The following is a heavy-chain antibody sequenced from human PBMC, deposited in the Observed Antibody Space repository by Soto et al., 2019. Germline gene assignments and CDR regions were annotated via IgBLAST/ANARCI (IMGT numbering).Heavy chain of an antibody. CDR1: GYTFTSYA. D-gene: IGHD3-22*01. Sequence: GDSGKDCFKASGYTFTSYAMHLVRQAPGQSLEWMGWINAGNGNTKYSQKFQGRVTITRYTSASTAYMELSSLRSEGTAVYYCARDTLYDSSGYYYVGYNWFDPWGQGTLVTVSS. CDR2: INAGNGNT. CDR3: ARDTLYDSSGYYYVGYNWFDP. V-gene: IGHV1-3*01. J-gene: IGHJ5*02.